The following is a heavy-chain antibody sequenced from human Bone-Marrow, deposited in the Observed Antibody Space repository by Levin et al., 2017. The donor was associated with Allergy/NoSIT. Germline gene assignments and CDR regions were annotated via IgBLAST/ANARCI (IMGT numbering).Heavy chain of an antibody. Sequence: GESLKISCAASGFTFSSYGMHWVRQAPGKGLEWVAVIWYDGSNKYYADSVKGRFTISRDNSKNTLYLQMNSLRAEDTAVYYCARDRFPTTSLLLDRVPKYYDYGMDVWGQGTTVTVSS. V-gene: IGHV3-33*01. J-gene: IGHJ6*02. D-gene: IGHD1-26*01. CDR3: ARDRFPTTSLLLDRVPKYYDYGMDV. CDR1: GFTFSSYG. CDR2: IWYDGSNK.